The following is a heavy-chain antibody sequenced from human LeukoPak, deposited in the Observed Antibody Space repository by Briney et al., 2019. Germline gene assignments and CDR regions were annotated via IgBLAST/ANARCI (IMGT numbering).Heavy chain of an antibody. CDR2: IYTSGGT. Sequence: SETLSLTCTVSGGSISSGSYYWSWIRQPAGKGLEWIGRIYTSGGTNYNPSLKSRVTISVDTSKNQFSLKLSSVTAADTAVYYCARDPLQGAFDIWGQGTMVTVSS. CDR3: ARDPLQGAFDI. CDR1: GGSISSGSYY. V-gene: IGHV4-61*02. J-gene: IGHJ3*02.